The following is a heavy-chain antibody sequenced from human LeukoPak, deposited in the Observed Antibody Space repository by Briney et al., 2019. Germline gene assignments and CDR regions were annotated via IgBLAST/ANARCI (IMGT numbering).Heavy chain of an antibody. D-gene: IGHD2-15*01. V-gene: IGHV1-69*06. CDR1: GGTFSSYA. Sequence: ASVKVSCKASGGTFSSYAISWVRQAPGQGLEWMGGIIPIFGTANYAQKFQGRVTITADKSTSTAYMELSSLRSEDMAVYYCAREGVYCSGGSCYLLYDYWGQGTLVTVSS. CDR2: IIPIFGTA. J-gene: IGHJ4*02. CDR3: AREGVYCSGGSCYLLYDY.